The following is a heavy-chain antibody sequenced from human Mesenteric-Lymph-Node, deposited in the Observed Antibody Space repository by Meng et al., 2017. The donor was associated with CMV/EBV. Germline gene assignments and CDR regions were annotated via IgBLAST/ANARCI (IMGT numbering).Heavy chain of an antibody. J-gene: IGHJ4*02. Sequence: FTTYLIGWVRPMPGKGLEWMGIIYPGDSDTRYSPSFQGQVTISADKSISTAYLQWSSLKASDTAIYYCGVTVGYCSSTSCPPPFDNWGQGTLVTVSS. CDR1: FTTYL. D-gene: IGHD2-2*01. CDR2: IYPGDSDT. V-gene: IGHV5-51*01. CDR3: GVTVGYCSSTSCPPPFDN.